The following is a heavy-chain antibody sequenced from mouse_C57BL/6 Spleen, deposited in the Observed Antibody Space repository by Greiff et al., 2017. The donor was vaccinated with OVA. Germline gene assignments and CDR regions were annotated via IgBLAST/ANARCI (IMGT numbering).Heavy chain of an antibody. D-gene: IGHD2-2*01. CDR2: ISGGGGNT. Sequence: VQLKESGGGLVKPGGSLKLSCAASGFTFSSYTMSWVRQTPEKRLEWVATISGGGGNTYYPDSVKGRFTISRDNAKNTLYLQMSSLRSEDTALYYCARHRGVTTFFFDYWGQGTTLTVSS. J-gene: IGHJ2*01. V-gene: IGHV5-9*01. CDR3: ARHRGVTTFFFDY. CDR1: GFTFSSYT.